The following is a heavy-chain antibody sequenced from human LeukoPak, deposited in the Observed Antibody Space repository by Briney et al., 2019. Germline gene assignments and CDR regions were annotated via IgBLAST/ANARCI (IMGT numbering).Heavy chain of an antibody. CDR1: GFTFSSYW. CDR2: IKQDGSEK. J-gene: IGHJ6*03. Sequence: GGSLRLSCAASGFTFSSYWMSWVRQAPGKGLEWVANIKQDGSEKYYVDSVKGRFTISRDNAKNSLYLQMNSLRAEDTAVYYCARDPFSYYYDPHYMDVWGKGTTVTVPS. V-gene: IGHV3-7*01. D-gene: IGHD3-22*01. CDR3: ARDPFSYYYDPHYMDV.